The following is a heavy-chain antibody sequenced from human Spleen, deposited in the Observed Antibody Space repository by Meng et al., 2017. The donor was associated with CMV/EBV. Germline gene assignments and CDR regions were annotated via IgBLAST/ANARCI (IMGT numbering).Heavy chain of an antibody. CDR2: INPNSGGT. D-gene: IGHD6-6*01. CDR1: GYTFTGYY. J-gene: IGHJ4*02. V-gene: IGHV1-2*02. CDR3: ARSYSSSSLFDY. Sequence: ASVKVSCKASGYTFTGYYMHWVRQAPGQGLEWMGWINPNSGGTNYAQKFQGRVTMTRDTSISTAYMELSRLRSDDTAVYYCARSYSSSSLFDYWGQGTLVIVSS.